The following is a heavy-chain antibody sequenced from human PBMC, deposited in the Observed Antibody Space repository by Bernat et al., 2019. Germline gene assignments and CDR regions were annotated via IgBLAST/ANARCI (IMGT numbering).Heavy chain of an antibody. CDR2: INSDGRST. CDR3: ARSDFSSRWTNYYYYGMDV. J-gene: IGHJ6*02. D-gene: IGHD6-13*01. Sequence: EVQLVEFGGGLVQPGGFLRLSCAASGFTFSSHWMHWVRQAPGKGLVLVPRINSDGRSTNYADYVEGRFTISRDNDKNTLYLQMNSLRAEDTAVYYCARSDFSSRWTNYYYYGMDVWGQGTTVTVSS. CDR1: GFTFSSHW. V-gene: IGHV3-74*01.